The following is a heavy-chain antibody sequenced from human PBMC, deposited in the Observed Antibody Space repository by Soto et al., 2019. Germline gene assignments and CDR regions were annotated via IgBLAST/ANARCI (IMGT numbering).Heavy chain of an antibody. CDR2: IHYSGTT. CDR1: GGSFSGYY. CDR3: ARYNSYAIDY. D-gene: IGHD2-8*01. V-gene: IGHV4-59*01. Sequence: PSETLSLDCAVYGGSFSGYYWSWIRQPPGKGLEWIANIHYSGTTNYNPSLASRVTLSVDTSKNQFSLKMTSVTAADRAMYFCARYNSYAIDYWGRGTLVAVSS. J-gene: IGHJ4*02.